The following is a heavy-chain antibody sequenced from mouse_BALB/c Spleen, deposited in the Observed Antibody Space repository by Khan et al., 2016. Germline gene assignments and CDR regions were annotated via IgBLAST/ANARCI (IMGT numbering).Heavy chain of an antibody. Sequence: VQLQESGAELTKPGASVKMSCKASGYTFTTYWMHWVKQRPGQGLEWIGYINPSTDYTAYNQRFRDKATLTADKSSSTAYMQLNSLTSEDSAVYYCARDLDYWGQGTSVTVSS. V-gene: IGHV1-7*01. J-gene: IGHJ4*01. CDR3: ARDLDY. CDR2: INPSTDYT. CDR1: GYTFTTYW.